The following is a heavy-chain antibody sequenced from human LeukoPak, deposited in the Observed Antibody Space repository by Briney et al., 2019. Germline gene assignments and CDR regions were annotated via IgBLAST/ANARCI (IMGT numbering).Heavy chain of an antibody. CDR3: ARFSGYDDTGHHYLDN. Sequence: SETLSLTCAVYGGSFSGYYWSWIRQPPGKGLEWIGEINHSGSTNYNPSLKSRVTISVDTSKNQFSLKLSSVTAADTAVYYCARFSGYDDTGHHYLDNWGQGTLVAVSS. J-gene: IGHJ4*02. V-gene: IGHV4-34*01. CDR1: GGSFSGYY. D-gene: IGHD3-22*01. CDR2: INHSGST.